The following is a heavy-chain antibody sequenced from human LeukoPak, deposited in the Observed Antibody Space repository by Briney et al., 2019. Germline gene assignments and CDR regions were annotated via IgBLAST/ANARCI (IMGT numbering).Heavy chain of an antibody. D-gene: IGHD2/OR15-2a*01. Sequence: TSETLSLTCTVAGGSLSTYSWNWIRQPPGKGLEWIGRIYASGRTMYNPSLQSRITISVDTSNNHFSLQLTSVTAADTAVYYCARRMLEARQSSATNWFATWGLGWLATVSS. V-gene: IGHV4-4*07. CDR1: GGSLSTYS. CDR2: IYASGRT. CDR3: ARRMLEARQSSATNWFAT. J-gene: IGHJ5*02.